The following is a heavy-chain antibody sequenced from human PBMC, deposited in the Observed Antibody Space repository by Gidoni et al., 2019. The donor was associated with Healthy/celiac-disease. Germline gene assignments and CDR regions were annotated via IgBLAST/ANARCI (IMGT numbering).Heavy chain of an antibody. Sequence: QVQLVESGGGLVKPGGSLRLSCAASGFTFSDYSMSWIRQAPGKGLGWVAYSSSSSSYTNYADSVKGRFTISRDNAKNSLYLQMNSLRAEDTAVYYCARDGPLSLWFGESMALPSGGFDYWGQGTLVTVSS. CDR3: ARDGPLSLWFGESMALPSGGFDY. CDR1: GFTFSDYS. CDR2: SSSSSSYT. D-gene: IGHD3-10*01. V-gene: IGHV3-11*05. J-gene: IGHJ4*02.